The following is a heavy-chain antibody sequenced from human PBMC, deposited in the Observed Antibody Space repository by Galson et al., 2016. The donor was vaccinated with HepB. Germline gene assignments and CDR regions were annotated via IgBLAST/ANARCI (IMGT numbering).Heavy chain of an antibody. J-gene: IGHJ6*02. CDR2: IKSKTDGGTR. D-gene: IGHD3-16*01. Sequence: SLRLSCAASGFTFTTYAMNWVRQAPGKGLEWVGRIKSKTDGGTRDYAAPVKGRFTISRDDSNDTLFLQMNSLKTEDTAVYYCTTDRRPGGESYYYGMGVWGQGTTVTVSS. CDR3: TTDRRPGGESYYYGMGV. CDR1: GFTFTTYA. V-gene: IGHV3-15*01.